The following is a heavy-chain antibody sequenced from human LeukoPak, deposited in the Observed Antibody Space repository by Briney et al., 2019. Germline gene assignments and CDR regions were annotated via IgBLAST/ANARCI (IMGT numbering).Heavy chain of an antibody. CDR3: ARVSIAVAGEYFDY. CDR2: IRYDGSNK. CDR1: GFTFSSYG. V-gene: IGHV3-30*02. Sequence: GGSLRLSCAASGFTFSSYGMHWVRQAPGKGLEWVAFIRYDGSNKYYADSVKGRFTISRDNAKNSLYLQMNSLRAEDTAVYYCARVSIAVAGEYFDYWGQGTLVTVSS. D-gene: IGHD6-19*01. J-gene: IGHJ4*02.